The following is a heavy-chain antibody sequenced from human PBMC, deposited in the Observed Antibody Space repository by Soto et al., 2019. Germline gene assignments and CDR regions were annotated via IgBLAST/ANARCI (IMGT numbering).Heavy chain of an antibody. CDR3: AKEKSRAGAFDI. CDR1: GFTFSSYA. V-gene: IGHV3-23*01. J-gene: IGHJ3*02. CDR2: IRGSGGST. Sequence: LRLSCAASGFTFSSYAMSWVRQAPGKGLEWVSAIRGSGGSTYYADSVKGRFTISRDNSKNTLYLQMNSLRAEDTAVYYCAKEKSRAGAFDIWGQGTMVTVSS. D-gene: IGHD2-2*01.